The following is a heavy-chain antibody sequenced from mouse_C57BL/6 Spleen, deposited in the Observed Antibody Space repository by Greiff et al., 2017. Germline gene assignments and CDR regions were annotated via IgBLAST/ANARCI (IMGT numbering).Heavy chain of an antibody. CDR3: ARDSSGYYFDY. CDR2: IYPGSGNT. Sequence: QLQQSGPELVKPGASVKISCKASGYSFTSYYIHWVKQRPGQGLEWSGWIYPGSGNTKYNEKFKGKATLTADTSSSTAYMQLSSLTSEDSAVYYCARDSSGYYFDYWGQGTTLTVSS. CDR1: GYSFTSYY. V-gene: IGHV1-66*01. D-gene: IGHD3-2*02. J-gene: IGHJ2*01.